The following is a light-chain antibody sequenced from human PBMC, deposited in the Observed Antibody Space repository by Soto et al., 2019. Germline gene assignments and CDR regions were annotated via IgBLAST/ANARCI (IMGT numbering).Light chain of an antibody. Sequence: QSVLTQPPSVPGAPGKRVTISCTGPSPNIGAGYDVHWYQQLPGTAPKLLIYGNSNRPSGVPDRFSGSKSGTSASLAITGLRADDEADYYCQSYDSSLSGWVFGGGTKLTVL. CDR3: QSYDSSLSGWV. J-gene: IGLJ3*02. CDR2: GNS. V-gene: IGLV1-40*01. CDR1: SPNIGAGYD.